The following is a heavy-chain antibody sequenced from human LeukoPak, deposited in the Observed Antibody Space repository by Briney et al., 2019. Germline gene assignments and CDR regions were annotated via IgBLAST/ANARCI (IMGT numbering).Heavy chain of an antibody. V-gene: IGHV4-30-2*01. CDR1: GGSISSGGYS. D-gene: IGHD3-3*01. CDR2: IYHSGST. Sequence: SQTLSLTCAVSGGSISSGGYSWSWIRQPPGKGLEWIGYIYHSGSTYYNPSLKSRVTISVDTSKNQFSLKLSSVTAADTAVYYCARAKRVAGDYDFWSGYYYYFDYWGQGTLVTVSS. CDR3: ARAKRVAGDYDFWSGYYYYFDY. J-gene: IGHJ4*02.